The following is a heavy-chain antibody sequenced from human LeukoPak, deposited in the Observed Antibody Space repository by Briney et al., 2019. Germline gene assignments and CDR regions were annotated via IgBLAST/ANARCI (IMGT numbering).Heavy chain of an antibody. J-gene: IGHJ3*01. V-gene: IGHV3-33*06. D-gene: IGHD3-10*01. Sequence: PGRSLRLSCAASGFTFSSYGMHWVRQAPGKGLEWVAVIWYDGSNKYYADSVKGRFTISRDNSQNTLFLQMNSLRVEDTAIYYCAKDSYVSGRPLHTFDVWGQGTMVTVSS. CDR3: AKDSYVSGRPLHTFDV. CDR1: GFTFSSYG. CDR2: IWYDGSNK.